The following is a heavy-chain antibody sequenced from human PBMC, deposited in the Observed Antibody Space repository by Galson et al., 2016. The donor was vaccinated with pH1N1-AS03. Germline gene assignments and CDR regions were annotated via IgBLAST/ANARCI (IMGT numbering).Heavy chain of an antibody. CDR1: GYTFSTYG. J-gene: IGHJ3*02. CDR3: ARDRGFRPDTFDI. Sequence: SVKVSCKASGYTFSTYGVSWVRQAPGQGLEWMGWISGHDDDTNYAQNVAGRVNMTTDKSTSTVYMELRSLRSDDTAVYYCARDRGFRPDTFDIWGQGTWVTVSS. D-gene: IGHD2-15*01. V-gene: IGHV1-18*04. CDR2: ISGHDDDT.